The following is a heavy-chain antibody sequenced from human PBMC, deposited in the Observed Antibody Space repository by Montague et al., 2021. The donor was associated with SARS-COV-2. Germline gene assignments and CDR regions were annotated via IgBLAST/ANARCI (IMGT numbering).Heavy chain of an antibody. D-gene: IGHD6-6*01. V-gene: IGHV4-34*01. Sequence: SETLSLTCAVYGGSFSGYYWSWICKRPGKGLERIGEVNLSGSTNYNSTPKRQITISVDTSKNQFSLKLSSVTAADTAVYYCSRVKSISSRVRQPAAVWGKGTPVTVSS. CDR1: GGSFSGYY. CDR2: VNLSGST. J-gene: IGHJ6*04. CDR3: SRVKSISSRVRQPAAV.